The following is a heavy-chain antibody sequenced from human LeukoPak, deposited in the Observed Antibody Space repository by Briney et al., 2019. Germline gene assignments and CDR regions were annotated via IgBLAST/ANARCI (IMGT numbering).Heavy chain of an antibody. CDR1: GFIFSNYG. Sequence: PGGSLRLSCAASGFIFSNYGMNWVRQAPGKGPEWVANINLDGSQKYYVDSVKGRFTISRDNAENSLYLQMNSLRAEDTALYYCARKRPNYFDYWGQGTLVTVSS. V-gene: IGHV3-7*01. CDR3: ARKRPNYFDY. J-gene: IGHJ4*02. CDR2: INLDGSQK.